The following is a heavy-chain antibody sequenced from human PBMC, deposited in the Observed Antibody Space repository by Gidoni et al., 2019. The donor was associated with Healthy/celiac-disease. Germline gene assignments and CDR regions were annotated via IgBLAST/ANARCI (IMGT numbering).Heavy chain of an antibody. CDR3: ARDVRRSSSISY. V-gene: IGHV3-11*06. Sequence: QVQLVESGGGLVKPGGSLRLCWAASGLTFSDYYMSWIRQAPGKGLEWVSYISSSSSYTNYAASVKGRFTISRDNAKNSLYLQMNSLRAEDTAVYYCARDVRRSSSISYWGQGTLVTVSS. D-gene: IGHD6-13*01. J-gene: IGHJ4*02. CDR2: ISSSSSYT. CDR1: GLTFSDYY.